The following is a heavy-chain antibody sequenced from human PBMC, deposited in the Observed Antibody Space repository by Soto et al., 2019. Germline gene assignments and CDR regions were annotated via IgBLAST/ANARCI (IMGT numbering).Heavy chain of an antibody. Sequence: EGQLVESGGGSVQPGGSLRLSCAASGFTFSGYWMYWVRQSPGKGLVWVSRIDGDGTSTGYADSVKGRFTISRDNAKNTLYLQMNSLRAEATDVYYCARDPRNLGLDPWGLGTLVTVSS. V-gene: IGHV3-74*01. CDR3: ARDPRNLGLDP. J-gene: IGHJ5*02. D-gene: IGHD4-4*01. CDR1: GFTFSGYW. CDR2: IDGDGTST.